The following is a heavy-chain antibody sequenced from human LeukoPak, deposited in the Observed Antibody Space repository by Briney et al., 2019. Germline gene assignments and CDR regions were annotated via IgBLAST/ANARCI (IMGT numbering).Heavy chain of an antibody. CDR1: GGSITSSSYY. J-gene: IGHJ5*02. Sequence: SETLSLTCTVSGGSITSSSYYWGWIRQPPGKGLEWIGYIYYSGSTNYNPSLKSRVTISLDTSKNQFSLKLSSVTAADTAVYYCARYSSGWYNWFDPWGQGTVVTVSS. D-gene: IGHD6-19*01. CDR2: IYYSGST. V-gene: IGHV4-61*05. CDR3: ARYSSGWYNWFDP.